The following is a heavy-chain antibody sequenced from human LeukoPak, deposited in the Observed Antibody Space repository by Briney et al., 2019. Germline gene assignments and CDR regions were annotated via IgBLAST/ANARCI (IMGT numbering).Heavy chain of an antibody. CDR3: ARDHRGLSSGWYPRDGQYYGMDV. CDR1: GGSFSGYY. Sequence: SETLSLTCAVYGGSFSGYYWSWIRQPPGKGLEWIGEINHSGSTNYNPSLKSRVTISVDTSKNQFSLKLSSVTAADTAVYYCARDHRGLSSGWYPRDGQYYGMDVWGQGTTVTVSS. J-gene: IGHJ6*02. V-gene: IGHV4-34*01. D-gene: IGHD6-19*01. CDR2: INHSGST.